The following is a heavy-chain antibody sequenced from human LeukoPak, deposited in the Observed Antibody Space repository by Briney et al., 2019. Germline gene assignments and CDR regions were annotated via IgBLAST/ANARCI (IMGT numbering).Heavy chain of an antibody. V-gene: IGHV3-30*18. J-gene: IGHJ6*02. CDR1: GFTFSTYG. CDR2: ISYDGSNK. Sequence: PGGSLRLSCAASGFTFSTYGMRWVRQAPGKWLEWVALISYDGSNKCYADSVKGRFTISRDNSKNTLNLQMNSLRAEDTAVHYCAKDQGVAIYYYGMDFWGQGTTVTVSS. D-gene: IGHD3-3*01. CDR3: AKDQGVAIYYYGMDF.